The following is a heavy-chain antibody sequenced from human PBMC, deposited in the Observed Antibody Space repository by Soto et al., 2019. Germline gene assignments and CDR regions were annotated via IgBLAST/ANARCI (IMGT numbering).Heavy chain of an antibody. Sequence: GESLKISCAASGFTFSSYAMSWVRQAPGKGLEWVSAISGSGGSTYYADSVKGRFTISRDNSKNTLYLQMNSLRAEDTAVYYCAKDSTYDSSGYYPGWGQGTLVTVSS. CDR3: AKDSTYDSSGYYPG. D-gene: IGHD3-22*01. CDR1: GFTFSSYA. J-gene: IGHJ4*02. CDR2: ISGSGGST. V-gene: IGHV3-23*01.